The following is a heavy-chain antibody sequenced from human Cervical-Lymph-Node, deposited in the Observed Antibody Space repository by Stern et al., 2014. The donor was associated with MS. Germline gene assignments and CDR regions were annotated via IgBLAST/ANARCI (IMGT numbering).Heavy chain of an antibody. CDR2: VNANGGSA. CDR3: ATLYDSSGNYGMEV. J-gene: IGHJ6*02. D-gene: IGHD5/OR15-5a*01. Sequence: VQLGESGAQVKKPGASVKVSCKGSGYTFIRHYIQWVRQAPGQGLEWMGIVNANGGSARYAQKFQGRVTMASDTSTSTVSMELSSLRSEDTAVYYCATLYDSSGNYGMEVWGQGTTVIVSS. V-gene: IGHV1-46*01. CDR1: GYTFIRHY.